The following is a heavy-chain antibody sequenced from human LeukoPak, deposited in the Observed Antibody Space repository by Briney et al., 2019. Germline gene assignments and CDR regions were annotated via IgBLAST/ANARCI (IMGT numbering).Heavy chain of an antibody. D-gene: IGHD5-18*01. J-gene: IGHJ4*02. V-gene: IGHV4-34*01. Sequence: PSETLSLTCAVYGGSFSGYYGSWIRQPPGKGLEWIGEINHSGSTNYNPSLKSRVTISVDTSKNQFSLKLSSVTAADTAVYYCARGGYSYGYGGGYWGQGTLVTVSS. CDR1: GGSFSGYY. CDR3: ARGGYSYGYGGGY. CDR2: INHSGST.